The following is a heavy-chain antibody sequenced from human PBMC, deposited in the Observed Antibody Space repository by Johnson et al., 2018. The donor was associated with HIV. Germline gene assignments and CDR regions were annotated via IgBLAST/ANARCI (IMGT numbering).Heavy chain of an antibody. J-gene: IGHJ3*02. CDR2: ISSDGSDK. D-gene: IGHD3-10*01. CDR3: VKEGITMEVDI. CDR1: GFSFRTYA. V-gene: IGHV3-30*18. Sequence: QVQLVESGGGVVQPGRSLRLSCAASGFSFRTYAMDWVRQAPGKGLEWVAVISSDGSDKHYAASVRGRFTISRDNSKNTLYLQMNSLRVEDTAVYYCVKEGITMEVDIWGQGTMVTVSS.